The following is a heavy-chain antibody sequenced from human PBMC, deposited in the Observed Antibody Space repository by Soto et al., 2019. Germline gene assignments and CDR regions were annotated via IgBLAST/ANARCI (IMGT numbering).Heavy chain of an antibody. Sequence: SETLSLTCTVSGCSISSGDYYWSWIRQPPGKGLEWIGYIYYSGSTYYNPSLKSRVTISVDTSKNQFSLKLSSVTAADTAVYYCARVLDYDILTGPDWFDPWGQGTLVTVSS. J-gene: IGHJ5*02. CDR2: IYYSGST. CDR3: ARVLDYDILTGPDWFDP. V-gene: IGHV4-30-4*01. CDR1: GCSISSGDYY. D-gene: IGHD3-9*01.